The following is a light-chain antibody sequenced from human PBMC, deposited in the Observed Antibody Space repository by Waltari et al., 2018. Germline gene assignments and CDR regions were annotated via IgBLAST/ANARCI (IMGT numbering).Light chain of an antibody. CDR3: QQYNDLLPT. Sequence: EIVMTQSPATLSLSPGETATLSCRASQSVGNYLAWYHQKPGQAPKLLVRSVFFRATGIPDRFSGSGSGTDFTLTINSLEPEDVGVYHCQQYNDLLPTFGQGTKVEIK. V-gene: IGKV3-11*01. J-gene: IGKJ1*01. CDR2: SVF. CDR1: QSVGNY.